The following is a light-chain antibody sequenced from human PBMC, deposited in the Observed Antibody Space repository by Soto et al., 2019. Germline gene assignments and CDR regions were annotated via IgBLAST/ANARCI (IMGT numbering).Light chain of an antibody. CDR3: QSYDSSLSPVV. V-gene: IGLV1-40*01. Sequence: QSVLTQPPSVSGAPGQRVTISCTGSSSNIGAGYDVHWYQQLPGTAPKLLIYGNSNRPSGVPDRFSGSKFGTSASLAITGLQAEDEADYYCQSYDSSLSPVVFGGGTKLTVL. J-gene: IGLJ2*01. CDR2: GNS. CDR1: SSNIGAGYD.